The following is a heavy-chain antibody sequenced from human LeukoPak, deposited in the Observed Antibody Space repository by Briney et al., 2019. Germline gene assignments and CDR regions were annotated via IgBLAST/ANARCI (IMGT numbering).Heavy chain of an antibody. CDR1: RFTSSSNL. CDR3: ARETPGWLQSTYYYMDV. CDR2: IKQDGSEK. D-gene: IGHD5-24*01. V-gene: IGHV3-7*01. J-gene: IGHJ6*03. Sequence: GGSPRRSCAPSRFTSSSNLMCWGPEAPGKGRKWGANIKQDGSEKYYVHSVKGRFTISRDNAKNSLYLQMNSLRAEDTAVYYCARETPGWLQSTYYYMDVWGKGTTVTVSS.